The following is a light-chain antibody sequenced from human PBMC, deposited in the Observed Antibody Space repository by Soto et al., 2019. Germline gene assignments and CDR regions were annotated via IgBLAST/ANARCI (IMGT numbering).Light chain of an antibody. J-gene: IGLJ1*01. CDR2: DVS. Sequence: QSVLTQPASMSGSPGQSVTISCAGTSSDIGGYNYVSWYQHHPGKAPKLIIYDVSSRPSGVSHRFSGSKSGNTASLTISGLQAEDEADYYCSSFTSNRIYVFGPGTKVTVL. CDR3: SSFTSNRIYV. V-gene: IGLV2-14*01. CDR1: SSDIGGYNY.